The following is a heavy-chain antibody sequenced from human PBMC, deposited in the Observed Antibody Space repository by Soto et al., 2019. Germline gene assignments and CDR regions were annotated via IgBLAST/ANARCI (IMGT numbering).Heavy chain of an antibody. Sequence: PSETLSLTCTVSGGSISSGGYYWSWIRQHPGKGLEWIGYIYYSGSTYYNPSLKSRVTISVDTSKNQFSLKLSSVTAADTAVYYCATSGRTRTAGKGLIDYYYGMDVGGQGTTVAV. D-gene: IGHD6-13*01. CDR2: IYYSGST. CDR1: GGSISSGGYY. CDR3: ATSGRTRTAGKGLIDYYYGMDV. V-gene: IGHV4-31*03. J-gene: IGHJ6*01.